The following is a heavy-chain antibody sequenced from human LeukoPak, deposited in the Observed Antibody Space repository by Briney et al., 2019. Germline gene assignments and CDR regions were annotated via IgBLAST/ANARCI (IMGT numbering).Heavy chain of an antibody. Sequence: GGSLRLSCAASGFTFSSYAMSWVRQAPGKGLEWVSAISGSGGSTYYADSVKGRFTISGDNSKNTLYLQMNSLRAEDTAVYYCAKDLMVQGVIITPLFDYWGQGTLVTVSS. CDR3: AKDLMVQGVIITPLFDY. CDR1: GFTFSSYA. CDR2: ISGSGGST. V-gene: IGHV3-23*01. D-gene: IGHD3-10*01. J-gene: IGHJ4*02.